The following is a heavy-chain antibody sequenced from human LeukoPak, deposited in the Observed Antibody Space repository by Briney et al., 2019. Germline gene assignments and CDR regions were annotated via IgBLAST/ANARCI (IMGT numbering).Heavy chain of an antibody. V-gene: IGHV5-51*01. J-gene: IGHJ3*02. CDR2: IYPGDSDT. CDR1: GYSFTSYW. Sequence: GESLKISCKGSGYSFTSYWIGWVRQMPGKGLEWMGIIYPGDSDTRYSPSFQGQVTISADKSISTTYLQWSSLKASDTAMYYCARGLYYYDSSGHDAFDIWGQGTMVTVSS. D-gene: IGHD3-22*01. CDR3: ARGLYYYDSSGHDAFDI.